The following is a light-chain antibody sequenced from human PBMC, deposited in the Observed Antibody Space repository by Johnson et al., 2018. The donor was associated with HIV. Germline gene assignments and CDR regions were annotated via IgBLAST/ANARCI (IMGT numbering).Light chain of an antibody. CDR1: SSNIGNNY. CDR3: GTWDSSLSAYV. Sequence: QSVLTQPPSVSAAPGQTVTISCSGSSSNIGNNYVSWYQQLPHTAPRLLISDNNKRPSGIPDRFSGSKSGTSATLAITGLQTGDEADYYCGTWDSSLSAYVFGTGTKVTVL. CDR2: DNN. V-gene: IGLV1-51*01. J-gene: IGLJ1*01.